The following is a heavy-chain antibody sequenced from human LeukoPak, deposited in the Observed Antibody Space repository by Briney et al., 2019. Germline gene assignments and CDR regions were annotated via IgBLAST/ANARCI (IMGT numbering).Heavy chain of an antibody. CDR3: ARHGASGSYLYYFDY. Sequence: PETLSLTCTVSGGSISSYYWSWIRQTPGKGLEWSGYIYYSGSTNYNPSLKSRVTISVDTSKNQFSLKLSSATAADTAVYFCARHGASGSYLYYFDYWGQGTLVTVSS. CDR2: IYYSGST. V-gene: IGHV4-59*08. CDR1: GGSISSYY. J-gene: IGHJ4*02. D-gene: IGHD1-26*01.